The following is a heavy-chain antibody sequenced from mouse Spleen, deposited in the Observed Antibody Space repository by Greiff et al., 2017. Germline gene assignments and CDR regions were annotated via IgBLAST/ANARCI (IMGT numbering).Heavy chain of an antibody. V-gene: IGHV1-63*01. CDR1: GYTFTNYW. Sequence: QVHVKQSGAELVRPGTSVKMSCKASGYTFTNYWIGWAKQRPGHGLEWIGDIYPGGGYTNYNEKFKGKATLTADKSSSTAYMQFSSLTSEDSAIYYCARGGRENWYFDVWGAGTTVTVSS. CDR2: IYPGGGYT. D-gene: IGHD3-3*01. CDR3: ARGGRENWYFDV. J-gene: IGHJ1*01.